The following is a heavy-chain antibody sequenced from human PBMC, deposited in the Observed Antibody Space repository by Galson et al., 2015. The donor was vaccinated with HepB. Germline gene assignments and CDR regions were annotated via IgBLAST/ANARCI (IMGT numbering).Heavy chain of an antibody. CDR3: ARVGGTICYYGMDV. CDR1: GDSVSNNNAA. Sequence: CAISGDSVSNNNAAWNWIRESPSRGLEWLGRTYYRSKWYSDYAESLRSRITINPDTSKNQISLHLNSVTPEDTAVYYCARVGGTICYYGMDVWGQGATVTVSS. D-gene: IGHD2-2*01. CDR2: TYYRSKWYS. J-gene: IGHJ6*02. V-gene: IGHV6-1*01.